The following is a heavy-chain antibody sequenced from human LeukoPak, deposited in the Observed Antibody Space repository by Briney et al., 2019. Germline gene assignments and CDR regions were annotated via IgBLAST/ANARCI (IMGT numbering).Heavy chain of an antibody. CDR1: GGTFSSYA. Sequence: ASVKVSCKASGGTFSSYAISWVRQAPGQGLEWMGIISPSGGSTSYAQKFQGRVTMTRDTSTSTVYMELSSLRSEDTAVYYCARDYYYGSGSHSSYWGQGTLVTVSS. CDR2: ISPSGGST. CDR3: ARDYYYGSGSHSSY. J-gene: IGHJ4*02. V-gene: IGHV1-46*01. D-gene: IGHD3-10*01.